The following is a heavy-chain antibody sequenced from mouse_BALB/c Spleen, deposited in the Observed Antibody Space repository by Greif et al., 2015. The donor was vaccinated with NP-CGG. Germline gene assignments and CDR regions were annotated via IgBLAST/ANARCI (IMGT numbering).Heavy chain of an antibody. Sequence: EVMLVESGGGLVQPKGSLKLSCAASGFTFNTYAMNWVRQAPGKGLEWVARIRSKSNNYATHYADSVKDRFTISRDDSQSMLYLQMNNLKTEDTAMYYCVRQGDTTATAYWGQGTLVTVSA. D-gene: IGHD1-2*01. CDR3: VRQGDTTATAY. CDR1: GFTFNTYA. CDR2: IRSKSNNYAT. J-gene: IGHJ3*01. V-gene: IGHV10-1*02.